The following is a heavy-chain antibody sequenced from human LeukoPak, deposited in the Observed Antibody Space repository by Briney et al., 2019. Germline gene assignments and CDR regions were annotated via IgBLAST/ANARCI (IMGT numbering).Heavy chain of an antibody. CDR2: FNSDTGNT. J-gene: IGHJ4*02. D-gene: IGHD6-19*01. V-gene: IGHV1-3*01. Sequence: ASVKVSCKASGYTLTNYAIHWVRQAPGQRLEWMGWFNSDTGNTEYSQKFQGRVSISRDTSANTAYMELNRLRPEDTAVFYCVRGGPNKSGWTLDYWGQGTLVTVSP. CDR1: GYTLTNYA. CDR3: VRGGPNKSGWTLDY.